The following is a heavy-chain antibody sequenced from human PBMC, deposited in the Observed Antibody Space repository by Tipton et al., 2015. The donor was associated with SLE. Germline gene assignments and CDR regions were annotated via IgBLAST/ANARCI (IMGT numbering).Heavy chain of an antibody. CDR3: AGDPGTDVFDV. CDR1: GGSFSAYY. CDR2: INYSGST. V-gene: IGHV4-34*01. Sequence: TLSLTCEVYGGSFSAYYWSWIRQSPGKGLEWIGEINYSGSTKYNPSLKSRVTMSVDVSKNQFSLKLTSVTAADTAVYYCAGDPGTDVFDVWGQGTMVTVSS. J-gene: IGHJ3*01.